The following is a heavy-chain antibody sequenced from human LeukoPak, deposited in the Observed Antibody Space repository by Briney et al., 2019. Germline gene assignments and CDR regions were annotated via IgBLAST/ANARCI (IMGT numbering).Heavy chain of an antibody. D-gene: IGHD3-3*01. J-gene: IGHJ3*02. CDR3: ARERYYDFWSGSLDAFDI. CDR2: ISAYNGNT. Sequence: ASVKVSCKASVYTFTSYGISWVRQAPGQGLEWMGWISAYNGNTNYAQKLQGRVTMTTDTSTSTAYMELRSLRSDDTAVYYCARERYYDFWSGSLDAFDIWGQGTMVTVSS. CDR1: VYTFTSYG. V-gene: IGHV1-18*01.